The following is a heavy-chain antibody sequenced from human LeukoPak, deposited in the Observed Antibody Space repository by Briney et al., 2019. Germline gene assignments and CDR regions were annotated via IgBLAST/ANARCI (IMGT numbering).Heavy chain of an antibody. CDR1: GGSISSSSYY. CDR2: IYYSGST. J-gene: IGHJ6*03. D-gene: IGHD5-12*01. V-gene: IGHV4-39*07. Sequence: SETLSLTCTVSGGSISSSSYYWGWIRQPPGKGLEWIGSIYYSGSTYYNPSLKSRVTISVDTSKDQFSLKLSSVTAADTAVYYCARTTEGYAGGPGYSYYYYMDVWGKGTTVTISS. CDR3: ARTTEGYAGGPGYSYYYYMDV.